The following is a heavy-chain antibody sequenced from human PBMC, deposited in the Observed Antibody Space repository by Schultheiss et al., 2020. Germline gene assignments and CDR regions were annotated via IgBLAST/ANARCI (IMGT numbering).Heavy chain of an antibody. Sequence: GGSLRLSCAASGFTYSSFGMHWVRQAPGKGLEWVSSISSSSSYIYYADSVKGRFTISRDNAKNTLYLQMNSLRAEDTAVYYCASVSTGLVVLDYWGQGTLVNVYS. CDR2: ISSSSSYI. CDR3: ASVSTGLVVLDY. J-gene: IGHJ4*02. D-gene: IGHD2/OR15-2a*01. CDR1: GFTYSSFG. V-gene: IGHV3-21*01.